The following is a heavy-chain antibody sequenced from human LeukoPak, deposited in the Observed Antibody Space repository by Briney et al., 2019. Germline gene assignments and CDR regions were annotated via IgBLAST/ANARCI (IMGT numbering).Heavy chain of an antibody. J-gene: IGHJ3*02. CDR2: IIPIFGTA. D-gene: IGHD2-15*01. CDR1: GGTFSSYA. CDR3: ARDYCSGGSCSDALDI. V-gene: IGHV1-69*13. Sequence: SVTVSCTASGGTFSSYAISWVRQAPGQGLEWMGGIIPIFGTANYAQKFQGRVTITADESTSTAYMELSSLRSEDTAVYYCARDYCSGGSCSDALDIWGQGTMVTVSS.